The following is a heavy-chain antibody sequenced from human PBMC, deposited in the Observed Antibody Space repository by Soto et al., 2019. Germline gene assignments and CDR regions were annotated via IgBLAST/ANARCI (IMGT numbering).Heavy chain of an antibody. CDR1: GGSFSGYY. V-gene: IGHV4-34*01. CDR2: INHSGST. CDR3: ARGQQQLVLAY. D-gene: IGHD6-13*01. Sequence: PSETLSLTCAVYGGSFSGYYWSWIRQPPGKGLEWIGEINHSGSTNYNPSLKSRVTISADTSKNQFSLKLSSVTAADTAVYYCARGQQQLVLAYWGQGILVTVSS. J-gene: IGHJ4*02.